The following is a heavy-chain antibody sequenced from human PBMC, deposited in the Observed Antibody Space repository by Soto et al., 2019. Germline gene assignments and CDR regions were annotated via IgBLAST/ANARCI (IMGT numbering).Heavy chain of an antibody. V-gene: IGHV4-31*03. Sequence: SETISLTYTVSGGSIRNGGYYWSWIRQQPGKGLEWIGYIYYSGSTYYNPSLKSRVTISVDTSKNQFSLKLSSVTAADTALYYSARDIGSKSEFGNWGQGPLV. CDR1: GGSIRNGGYY. CDR2: IYYSGST. CDR3: ARDIGSKSEFGN. J-gene: IGHJ4*02. D-gene: IGHD3-10*01.